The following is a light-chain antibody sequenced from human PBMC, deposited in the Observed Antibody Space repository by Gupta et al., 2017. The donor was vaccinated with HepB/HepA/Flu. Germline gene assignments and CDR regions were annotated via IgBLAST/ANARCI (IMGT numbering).Light chain of an antibody. V-gene: IGLV1-44*01. J-gene: IGLJ1*01. CDR2: INN. Sequence: QSVLTQPPSLFGTPGQRVVISCSGSTSNNGSNTVDWYQQRPGTAPKVLICINNQRPSGVPDRFSGSKSGTSASLAISGLQSDDEADYYCAGWDDSLNAYVFGTGTKVTVL. CDR1: TSNNGSNT. CDR3: AGWDDSLNAYV.